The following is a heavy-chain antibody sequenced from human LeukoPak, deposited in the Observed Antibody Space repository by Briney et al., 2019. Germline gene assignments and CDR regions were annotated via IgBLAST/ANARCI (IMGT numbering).Heavy chain of an antibody. J-gene: IGHJ4*02. CDR1: GFTFNSYT. D-gene: IGHD4-17*01. Sequence: PGGSLRLSCAASGFTFNSYTMNWVRQAPGKGLEWIGIIYYSGTTYYNPSLKSRVTISIDTPENQFSLKLSSVTAADTAVYYCARRRTAPVYYFDSWGQGTLVTVSS. CDR3: ARRRTAPVYYFDS. V-gene: IGHV4-39*01. CDR2: IYYSGTT.